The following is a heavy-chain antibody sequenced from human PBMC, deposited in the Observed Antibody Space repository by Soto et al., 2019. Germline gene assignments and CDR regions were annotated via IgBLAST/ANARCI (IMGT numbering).Heavy chain of an antibody. V-gene: IGHV3-48*01. J-gene: IGHJ4*02. CDR2: ISCNSRSP. CDR3: ARDKGRSPLDY. Sequence: PGGSLRLSCAASGFTLDDYTMHWVRQVPGKGLEWVSYISCNSRSPYYADSVKGRFTISRDNAKNSLYLQMNSLRAEDTAVYYCARDKGRSPLDYWGQGTLVTVSS. D-gene: IGHD2-15*01. CDR1: GFTLDDYT.